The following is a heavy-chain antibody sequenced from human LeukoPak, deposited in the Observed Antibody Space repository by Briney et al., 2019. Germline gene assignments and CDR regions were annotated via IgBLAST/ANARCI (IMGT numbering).Heavy chain of an antibody. V-gene: IGHV1-69*01. CDR1: GGTFSSYA. CDR3: ARGGGGYGDYLPGYYYYYMDV. J-gene: IGHJ6*03. Sequence: SVKVSCKASGGTFSSYAISWVRQAPGQGLEWMGGIIPIFGTANYAQKFQGRVTITADESTSTAYMELRSLRSDDTAVYYCARGGGGYGDYLPGYYYYYMDVWGKGTTVTVSS. D-gene: IGHD4-17*01. CDR2: IIPIFGTA.